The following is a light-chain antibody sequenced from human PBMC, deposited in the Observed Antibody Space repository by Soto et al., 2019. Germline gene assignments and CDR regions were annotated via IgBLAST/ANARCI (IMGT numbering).Light chain of an antibody. CDR2: EVS. J-gene: IGLJ3*02. CDR3: SSYTTSGTPV. CDR1: SSDVGGYNY. Sequence: QSVLTQPASVSGSPGQSITISCTGTSSDVGGYNYLSWYQQQPGKAPRVMIYEVSNRPSGVSNRFSGSKSGNTASLTISGLQAEDEADYFCSSYTTSGTPVFGGGTKLTVL. V-gene: IGLV2-14*01.